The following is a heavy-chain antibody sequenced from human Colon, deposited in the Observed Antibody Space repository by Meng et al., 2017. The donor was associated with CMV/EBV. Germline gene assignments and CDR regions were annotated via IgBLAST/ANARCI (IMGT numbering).Heavy chain of an antibody. J-gene: IGHJ5*02. V-gene: IGHV1-18*01. CDR3: ARGLFDSGSIDT. CDR2: ISGYNGNT. CDR1: GYTFISYG. Sequence: SCKTSGYTFISYGINWVRQAPGQGLEWMGWISGYNGNTNHAQKFQGRVAMTTDTSTTTAYMELTSLRYDDTAVYYCARGLFDSGSIDTWGQGTLVTVSS. D-gene: IGHD3-10*01.